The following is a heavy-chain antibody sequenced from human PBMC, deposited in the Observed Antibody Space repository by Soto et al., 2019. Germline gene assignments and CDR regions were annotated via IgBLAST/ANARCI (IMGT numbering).Heavy chain of an antibody. D-gene: IGHD1-26*01. J-gene: IGHJ4*02. CDR3: AKEGRELRSFDY. V-gene: IGHV3-30-3*02. CDR2: ISYDGSNK. CDR1: GFTFSSYA. Sequence: GGSLRLSCAASGFTFSSYAMHWVRQAPGKGLEWVAVISYDGSNKYYADSVKGRFTISRDNSKNTLYLQMNSLRAEDTAVYYCAKEGRELRSFDYWGQGTLVTVSS.